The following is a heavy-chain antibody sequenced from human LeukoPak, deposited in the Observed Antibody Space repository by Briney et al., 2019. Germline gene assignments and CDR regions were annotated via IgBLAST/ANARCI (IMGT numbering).Heavy chain of an antibody. D-gene: IGHD3-22*01. CDR1: GGSISSNSYY. CDR2: IYYSGST. CDR3: ARDDYYDSSGKFDY. J-gene: IGHJ4*02. Sequence: SETLSLTCTVSGGSISSNSYYWGWIRQPPGKGLGWIGSIYYSGSTYYNPSLKSRVTISVDTSKNRFSLKLSSVTAADTAVYYCARDDYYDSSGKFDYWGQGTLVTVSS. V-gene: IGHV4-39*07.